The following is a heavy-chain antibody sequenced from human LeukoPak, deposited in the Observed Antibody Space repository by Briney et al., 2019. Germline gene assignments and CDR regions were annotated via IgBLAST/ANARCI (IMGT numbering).Heavy chain of an antibody. CDR3: VKVGISTYDH. Sequence: GGSLRLSCSVSGLAFSSSDVHWVRQAPGKALEYVSAITFHGRDTYYADSVNGRFTISRDNSKDTLYLQMSNLRPEDTAIYYCVKVGISTYDHWGQGTLVTVSS. CDR1: GLAFSSSD. V-gene: IGHV3-64D*06. J-gene: IGHJ4*02. D-gene: IGHD2/OR15-2a*01. CDR2: ITFHGRDT.